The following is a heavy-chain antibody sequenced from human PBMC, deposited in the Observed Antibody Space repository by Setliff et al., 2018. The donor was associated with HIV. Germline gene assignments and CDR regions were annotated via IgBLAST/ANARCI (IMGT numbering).Heavy chain of an antibody. CDR3: ARGRGSQSYYYLDV. D-gene: IGHD3-10*01. V-gene: IGHV1-18*01. Sequence: ASVKVSCKASGYTFTNYSICWVRQAPGRGLEWMGWISPYNGKTKNDDKVQGRVTMTTDTSTNTAYMELRSLRSDDTAVYYCARGRGSQSYYYLDVWGKGTTVTV. CDR2: ISPYNGKT. J-gene: IGHJ6*03. CDR1: GYTFTNYS.